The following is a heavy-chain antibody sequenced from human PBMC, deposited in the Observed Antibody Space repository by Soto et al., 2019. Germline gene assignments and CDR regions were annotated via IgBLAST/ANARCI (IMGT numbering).Heavy chain of an antibody. Sequence: GGSLRLSCASSGFTFSDYYMSWIRQAPGKGLEWVSYISSSSSTIYYADSVKGRFTISRDNTENSLFLQMNSLRAEDTAVYYCARSPYYYYMDVWGKGTTVTVS. V-gene: IGHV3-11*01. CDR2: ISSSSSTI. CDR3: ARSPYYYYMDV. J-gene: IGHJ6*03. CDR1: GFTFSDYY.